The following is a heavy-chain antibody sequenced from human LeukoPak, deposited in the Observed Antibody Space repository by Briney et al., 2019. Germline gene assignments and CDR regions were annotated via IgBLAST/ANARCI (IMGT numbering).Heavy chain of an antibody. D-gene: IGHD4-11*01. CDR3: ARVGTTVTSRSSYYYMDV. CDR2: VSYSGSA. V-gene: IGHV4-61*01. Sequence: SETLSLTCTVSGGSITSTSTISYYWSWIRQPPGKGLEWIGYVSYSGSANYNPSLKSRVTMSVDTSKNQFSLKLSSVTAADTAVYYCARVGTTVTSRSSYYYMDVWGKGTTVTVSS. CDR1: GGSITSTSTISYY. J-gene: IGHJ6*03.